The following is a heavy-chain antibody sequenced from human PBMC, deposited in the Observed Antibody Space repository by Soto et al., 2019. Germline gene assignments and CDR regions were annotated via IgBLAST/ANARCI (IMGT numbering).Heavy chain of an antibody. CDR2: IGTVGDP. J-gene: IGHJ6*02. V-gene: IGHV3-13*05. CDR3: ARSGGCQKDTMFPVSKGGLSYYGMDV. Sequence: GGSLRLSCVGSGFSFGSYDMHWVRQIKGKGLEWVSGIGTVGDPFYPGSVKGRFTISRENANNSMYLQMTSLRAGDTAVYYSARSGGCQKDTMFPVSKGGLSYYGMDVWGQGTTVTVSS. D-gene: IGHD5-18*01. CDR1: GFSFGSYD.